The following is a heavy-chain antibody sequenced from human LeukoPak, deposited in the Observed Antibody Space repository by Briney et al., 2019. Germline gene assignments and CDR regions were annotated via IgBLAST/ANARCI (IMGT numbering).Heavy chain of an antibody. CDR3: ARLHLEWLFFDY. V-gene: IGHV4-39*07. CDR2: IHHTGSI. J-gene: IGHJ4*02. D-gene: IGHD3-3*01. Sequence: WVRQPPGKGLEWVGSIHHTGSIYYNPSLKSRVTISVDTSKNQVSLELSSVTAADTAVYYCARLHLEWLFFDYWGQGALLTVSS.